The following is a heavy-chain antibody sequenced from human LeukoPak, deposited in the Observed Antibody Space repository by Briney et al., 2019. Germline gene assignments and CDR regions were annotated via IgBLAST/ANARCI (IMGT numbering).Heavy chain of an antibody. V-gene: IGHV3-7*01. CDR3: ARVPGDIAAAGHPPSARRASYYYYYMDV. CDR2: INQDGSDRSDK. J-gene: IGHJ6*03. Sequence: GGSLRLSCAASGFTFSSYSMNWVRQAPGKGLEWVAHINQDGSDRSDKYYVGSVKGRFTISRDNAKNSLYLQMNSLRAEDTAVYYCARVPGDIAAAGHPPSARRASYYYYYMDVWGKGTTVTVSS. CDR1: GFTFSSYS. D-gene: IGHD6-13*01.